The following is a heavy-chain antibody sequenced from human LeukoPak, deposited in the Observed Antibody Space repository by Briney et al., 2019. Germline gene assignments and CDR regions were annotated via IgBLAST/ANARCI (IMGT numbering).Heavy chain of an antibody. CDR1: GFTFSSYG. CDR3: ARGPRGYSSGQRDYYYGMDV. J-gene: IGHJ6*02. D-gene: IGHD6-19*01. CDR2: ISYDGSNK. Sequence: PGGSLRLSCAASGFTFSSYGMHWVRQAPGKGLEWVAVISYDGSNKYYADSVKGRFTISRDNSKNMLYLQMNSLRAEDTAVYYCARGPRGYSSGQRDYYYGMDVWGQGTTVTVSS. V-gene: IGHV3-30*03.